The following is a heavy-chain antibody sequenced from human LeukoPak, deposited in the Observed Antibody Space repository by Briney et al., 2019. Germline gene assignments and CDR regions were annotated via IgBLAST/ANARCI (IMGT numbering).Heavy chain of an antibody. CDR2: IKQDGSEK. D-gene: IGHD5-18*01. CDR3: AREGWDTAMANYYYYGMDV. CDR1: GFPFSSYW. J-gene: IGHJ6*02. V-gene: IGHV3-7*01. Sequence: GGSLRLSCAASGFPFSSYWRSWVRQAQGKGREWGANIKQDGSEKYYVDSVKGRFTISRDNAKNSLYLQMNSLRAEDTAVYYCAREGWDTAMANYYYYGMDVWGQGTTVTVSS.